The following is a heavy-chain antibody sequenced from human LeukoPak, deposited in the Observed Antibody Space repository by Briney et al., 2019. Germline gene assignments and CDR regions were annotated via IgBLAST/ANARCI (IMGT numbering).Heavy chain of an antibody. CDR1: RVTLGTYW. D-gene: IGHD3-10*01. CDR3: ARVNHYASGNLYKGAYYFDY. Sequence: GGSLRLSCVASRVTLGTYWMSWVRQAPGKGLEWVASIKQDGSEQFYVDAVKGRFTISRYNAANSLYLQMNSLGAEDTAVYYCARVNHYASGNLYKGAYYFDYWGQGTLVTVSS. CDR2: IKQDGSEQ. V-gene: IGHV3-7*01. J-gene: IGHJ4*02.